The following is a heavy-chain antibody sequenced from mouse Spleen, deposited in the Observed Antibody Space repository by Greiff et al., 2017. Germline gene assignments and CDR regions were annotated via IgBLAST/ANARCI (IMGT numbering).Heavy chain of an antibody. CDR2: IYPGDGDT. V-gene: IGHV1-82*01. J-gene: IGHJ2*01. Sequence: QVQLQQSGPELVKPGASVMISCKASGYAFSSSWMNWVKQRPGKGLEWIGRIYPGDGDTNYNGKFKGKATLTADKSSSTAYMQLSSLTSEDSAVYFCARDWGEYYFDYWGQGTTLTGSS. CDR1: GYAFSSSW. CDR3: ARDWGEYYFDY. D-gene: IGHD4-1*01.